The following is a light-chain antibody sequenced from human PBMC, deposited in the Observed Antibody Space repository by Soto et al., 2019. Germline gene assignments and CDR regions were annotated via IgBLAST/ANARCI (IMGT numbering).Light chain of an antibody. CDR1: QSFRSSY. CDR2: GAS. CDR3: QQNGSSPLT. J-gene: IGKJ4*01. V-gene: IGKV3-20*01. Sequence: EIVLTQSPGTLSSSPGERATLSCRASQSFRSSYLAWYQQKPGQAPRLLIYGASSMSTGIPARFSGSGSGTDFTLTISRLQPEDFAVYYCQQNGSSPLTFGGGTKVEIK.